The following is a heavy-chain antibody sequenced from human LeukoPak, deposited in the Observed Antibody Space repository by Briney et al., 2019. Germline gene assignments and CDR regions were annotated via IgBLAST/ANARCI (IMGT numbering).Heavy chain of an antibody. CDR3: ARDLIVGATYYYAMDV. Sequence: GGSLRLSCAASGFTFGSYSMNWVRQAPGKGLEWVSSISTSSTYIYYADSLKGRFTISRDNAKNSLYLQMNSLRADDTAVYYCARDLIVGATYYYAMDVWGKGTTVTVSS. CDR2: ISTSSTYI. J-gene: IGHJ6*04. D-gene: IGHD3-10*01. CDR1: GFTFGSYS. V-gene: IGHV3-21*01.